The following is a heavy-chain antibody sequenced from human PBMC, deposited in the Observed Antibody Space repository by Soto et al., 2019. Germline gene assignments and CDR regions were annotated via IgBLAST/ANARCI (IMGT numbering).Heavy chain of an antibody. CDR2: ISSSSSYI. CDR1: GFTFSSYS. V-gene: IGHV3-21*01. J-gene: IGHJ6*02. CDR3: ARTTRSSSSGFYYYYGMDV. D-gene: IGHD6-6*01. Sequence: ESGGGLVKPGGSLRLSCAASGFTFSSYSMNWVRQAPGKGLEWVSSISSSSSYIYYADSVKGRFTISRDNAKNSLYLQMNSLRAEDTAVYYCARTTRSSSSGFYYYYGMDVWGQGTTVTVSS.